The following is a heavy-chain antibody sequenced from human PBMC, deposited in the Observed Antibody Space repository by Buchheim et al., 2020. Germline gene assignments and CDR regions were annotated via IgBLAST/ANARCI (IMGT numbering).Heavy chain of an antibody. D-gene: IGHD3-3*01. V-gene: IGHV4-31*03. CDR3: ARDTFWSGYYEWPKVFVHGVNYGMDV. Sequence: QVQLQESGPGLVKPSQTLSLTCTVSGGSISSGGYYWSWIRQHPGKGLEWIGYIYYSGGTYYNPSLKSRVTISVDTSQNQFSLKLSAVAAADKAVYYCARDTFWSGYYEWPKVFVHGVNYGMDVWGQGTT. CDR2: IYYSGGT. J-gene: IGHJ6*02. CDR1: GGSISSGGYY.